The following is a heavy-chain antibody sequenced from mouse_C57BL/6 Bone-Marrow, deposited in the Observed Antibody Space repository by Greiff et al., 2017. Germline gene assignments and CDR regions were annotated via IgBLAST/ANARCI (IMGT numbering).Heavy chain of an antibody. Sequence: EVQLQQSGPVLVKPGASVKMSCKASGYTFTDYYMNWVKQSHGKSLEWIGVINPYNGGTSYNQKFKGKATLTVDKSSSTAYMELNSLTSEDSAVYYCARMDYYDSSAWFAYWGQGTLVTVSA. CDR3: ARMDYYDSSAWFAY. CDR2: INPYNGGT. J-gene: IGHJ3*01. V-gene: IGHV1-19*01. D-gene: IGHD1-1*01. CDR1: GYTFTDYY.